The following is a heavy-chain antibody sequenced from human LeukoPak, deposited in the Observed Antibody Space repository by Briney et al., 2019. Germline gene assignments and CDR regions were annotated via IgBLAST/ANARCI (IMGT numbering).Heavy chain of an antibody. J-gene: IGHJ5*02. Sequence: SETLSLTCTVSGGSMSGLHWSWIRQPPGKGLEWIGYISYSGNTNYNPSLKSRVTISVETYKNQFSLNLNSMTAADTAIYYCAKGDGYNPSWGQGTLVTVSS. CDR1: GGSMSGLH. CDR2: ISYSGNT. D-gene: IGHD5-24*01. V-gene: IGHV4-59*11. CDR3: AKGDGYNPS.